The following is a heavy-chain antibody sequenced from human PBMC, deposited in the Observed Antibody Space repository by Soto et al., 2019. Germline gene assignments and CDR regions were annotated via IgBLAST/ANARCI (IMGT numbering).Heavy chain of an antibody. CDR2: IYSGGST. CDR3: AKDSIFCSGGSCHAEYFQH. J-gene: IGHJ1*01. D-gene: IGHD2-15*01. V-gene: IGHV3-66*01. Sequence: EVQLVESGGGLVQPGGSLRLSCAASGFTVSSNYMSWVRQAPGKGLEWASVIYSGGSTYYADSVKGRFTISSDNSKNPLYLQMSSLGAEDTAVYYCAKDSIFCSGGSCHAEYFQHWGRGTLVTVSS. CDR1: GFTVSSNY.